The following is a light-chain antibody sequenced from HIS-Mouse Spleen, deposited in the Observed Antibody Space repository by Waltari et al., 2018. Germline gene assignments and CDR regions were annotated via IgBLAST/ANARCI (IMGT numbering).Light chain of an antibody. CDR3: QQYNNWPWT. CDR2: GAS. V-gene: IGKV3-15*01. J-gene: IGKJ1*01. Sequence: EIVMTQPPATLSVYPGERATLTCRASQSVSSNLAWYQQKPGQAPRPLIYGASTRATGIPARFSGSGSGTEFTLTISSLQSEDFAVYYCQQYNNWPWTFGQGTKVEIK. CDR1: QSVSSN.